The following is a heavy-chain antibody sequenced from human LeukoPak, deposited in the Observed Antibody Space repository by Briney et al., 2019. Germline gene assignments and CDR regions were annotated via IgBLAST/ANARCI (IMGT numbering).Heavy chain of an antibody. D-gene: IGHD1-26*01. V-gene: IGHV3-66*01. J-gene: IGHJ3*02. CDR3: ARGGRSWELRVGFDI. CDR2: IYSGGST. CDR1: GFTVSSNY. Sequence: GGSLRLSCAASGFTVSSNYMSWVRQAPGKGLEWVSVIYSGGSTYYADSVKGRFTISRDNSKNTLYLQMNSLRAEDTAVYYCARGGRSWELRVGFDIWGQGTMVTVSS.